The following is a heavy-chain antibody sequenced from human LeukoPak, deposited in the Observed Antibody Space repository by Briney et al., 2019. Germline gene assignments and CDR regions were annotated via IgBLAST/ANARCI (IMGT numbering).Heavy chain of an antibody. J-gene: IGHJ4*02. D-gene: IGHD3-10*01. CDR1: GYIFTSYG. CDR3: ARAEYYFGSGSFCRY. Sequence: ASVKVSCKASGYIFTSYGISWVRQAPGQGLEWMGWISTYNGDTKYAQKLQGRVTLTTDTSTRTVYMELRSRRSDDTAVYYCARAEYYFGSGSFCRYWGQGTLVTVSS. V-gene: IGHV1-18*01. CDR2: ISTYNGDT.